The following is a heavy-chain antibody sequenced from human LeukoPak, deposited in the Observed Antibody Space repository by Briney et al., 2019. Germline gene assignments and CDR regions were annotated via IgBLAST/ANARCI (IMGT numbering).Heavy chain of an antibody. CDR2: VFYTGST. CDR1: GVSIISSNYY. J-gene: IGHJ4*02. CDR3: ARRLGSSADGILKYYFDY. V-gene: IGHV4-39*01. Sequence: SETLPLTCTVSGVSIISSNYYWGWFRQPPGKGLEWIASVFYTGSTRHNPSLKSRVTISVDTSKNEFSLNLSSVTAEDTAVYYCARRLGSSADGILKYYFDYWGQGTLVTVSS. D-gene: IGHD6-13*01.